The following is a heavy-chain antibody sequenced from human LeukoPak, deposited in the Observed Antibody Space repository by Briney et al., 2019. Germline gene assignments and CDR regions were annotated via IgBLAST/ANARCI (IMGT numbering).Heavy chain of an antibody. CDR3: ARDHYDILTGYYGY. J-gene: IGHJ4*02. Sequence: GASVTVSCKASGYTFTGYCMHWVRQAPGQGLEWMGWINPNSGGTNYAQKFQGRVTMTRDTSISTAYMELSRLRSDDTAVYYCARDHYDILTGYYGYWGQGTLVTVSS. CDR2: INPNSGGT. V-gene: IGHV1-2*02. D-gene: IGHD3-9*01. CDR1: GYTFTGYC.